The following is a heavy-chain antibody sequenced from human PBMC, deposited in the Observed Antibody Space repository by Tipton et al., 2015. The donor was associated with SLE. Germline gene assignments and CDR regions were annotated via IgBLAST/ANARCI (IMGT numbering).Heavy chain of an antibody. CDR1: GGSISSGSYY. V-gene: IGHV4-61*02. D-gene: IGHD4-17*01. Sequence: TLSLTCTVSGGSISSGSYYWSWIRQPAGKGLEWIGRIYTSGSTNYNPSLKSRVTISADTSKNQFSLKLSSVTAADTAVYYCACLHGDDDYGDYALDYWGQGTLVTVSS. CDR2: IYTSGST. CDR3: ACLHGDDDYGDYALDY. J-gene: IGHJ4*02.